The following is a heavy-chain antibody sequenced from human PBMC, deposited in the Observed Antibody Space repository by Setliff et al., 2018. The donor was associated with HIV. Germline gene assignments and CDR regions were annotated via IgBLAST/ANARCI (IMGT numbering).Heavy chain of an antibody. CDR2: IVPLFGTT. Sequence: GASLKVSCKASGDSLSNYVITWVRRAPGQGLEWMGGIVPLFGTTNYAQNFQGRLTITTDQIMTTAYMELTSLRSEDTAVYYCASGSGYCTKGDCYIGVHRTPDKYYFDSWGQGTLVTVSS. J-gene: IGHJ4*02. CDR1: GDSLSNYV. CDR3: ASGSGYCTKGDCYIGVHRTPDKYYFDS. D-gene: IGHD2-8*01. V-gene: IGHV1-69*05.